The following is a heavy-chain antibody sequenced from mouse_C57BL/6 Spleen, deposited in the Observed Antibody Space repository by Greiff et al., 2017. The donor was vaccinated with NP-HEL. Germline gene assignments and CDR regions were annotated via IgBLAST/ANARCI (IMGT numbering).Heavy chain of an antibody. V-gene: IGHV5-4*01. CDR3: ARDRDYYGSSAPSFAY. CDR1: GFTFSSYA. Sequence: DVMLVESGGGLVKPGGSLKLSCAASGFTFSSYAMSWVRQTPEKRLEWVATISDGGSYTYYPDNVKGRFTISRANAKNTLYLQMSHLKSEDTAMYYCARDRDYYGSSAPSFAYGGQGTLVTVSA. J-gene: IGHJ3*01. CDR2: ISDGGSYT. D-gene: IGHD1-1*01.